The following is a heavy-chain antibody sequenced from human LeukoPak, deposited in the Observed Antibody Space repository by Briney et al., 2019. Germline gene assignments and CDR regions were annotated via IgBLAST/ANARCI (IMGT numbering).Heavy chain of an antibody. J-gene: IGHJ6*02. CDR1: GYTFTSYY. Sequence: GASVKVSCKASGYTFTSYYMHWVRQAPGQGLEWMGIINPSGGSTSYAQKFQGRVTMTRNTSTSTVYMELSSLRSEDTAVYYCATSTPDDPNGMDVWGQGTTVTVSS. CDR2: INPSGGST. V-gene: IGHV1-46*01. D-gene: IGHD2-2*01. CDR3: ATSTPDDPNGMDV.